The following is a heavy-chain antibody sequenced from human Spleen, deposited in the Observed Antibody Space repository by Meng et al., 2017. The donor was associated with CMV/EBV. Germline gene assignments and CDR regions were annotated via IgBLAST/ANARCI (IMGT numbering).Heavy chain of an antibody. CDR2: MSHDGTNK. J-gene: IGHJ4*02. CDR3: ARWVTTVTTGDY. D-gene: IGHD4-11*01. CDR1: GFTFSNFA. V-gene: IGHV3-33*05. Sequence: SCAGSGFTFSNFAMHWVRQTPGKGLEWVAVMSHDGTNKYYRDAVKGRFTISRDNSKNTLYLQIDNVRPEDTATYYCARWVTTVTTGDYWGQGTLVTVSS.